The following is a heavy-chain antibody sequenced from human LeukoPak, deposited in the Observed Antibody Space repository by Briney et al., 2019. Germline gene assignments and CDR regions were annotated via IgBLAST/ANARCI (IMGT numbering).Heavy chain of an antibody. D-gene: IGHD4-17*01. J-gene: IGHJ5*02. V-gene: IGHV1-8*01. Sequence: ASVKVSCXASGYTFTSYDINWVRQATGQGLEWMGWMNPNSGNTGYAQKFQGGVTMTRNTSISTAYMALSSLRSEDTAVYYCARRSHYGDYEDPWGQGTLVNVSS. CDR3: ARRSHYGDYEDP. CDR1: GYTFTSYD. CDR2: MNPNSGNT.